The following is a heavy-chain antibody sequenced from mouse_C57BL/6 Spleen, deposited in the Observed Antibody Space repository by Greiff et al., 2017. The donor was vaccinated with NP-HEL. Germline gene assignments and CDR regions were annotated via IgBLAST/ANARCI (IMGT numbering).Heavy chain of an antibody. V-gene: IGHV1-50*01. Sequence: HVQLQQPGAELVKPGASVKLSCKASGYTFTSYWMQWVKQRPGQGLEWIGEIDPSDSYTNYNQKFKGKATLTVDTSSSTAYMQLSSLTSEDSAVYYCARRYYGSRGDFDVWGTGTTVTVSS. CDR2: IDPSDSYT. CDR1: GYTFTSYW. CDR3: ARRYYGSRGDFDV. D-gene: IGHD1-1*01. J-gene: IGHJ1*03.